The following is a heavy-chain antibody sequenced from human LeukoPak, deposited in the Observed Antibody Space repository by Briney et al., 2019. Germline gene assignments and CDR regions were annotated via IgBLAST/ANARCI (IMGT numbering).Heavy chain of an antibody. Sequence: SVKVSCKASGGTFSSYAISWVRQAPGQGLEWMGGIIPIFGTANYAQKFQGRVTITTDESTSTAYMELSSLRSEDTAVYYCAGQNDILTGYAYYYYMDVRGKGTTVTVSS. V-gene: IGHV1-69*05. CDR2: IIPIFGTA. CDR3: AGQNDILTGYAYYYYMDV. D-gene: IGHD3-9*01. J-gene: IGHJ6*03. CDR1: GGTFSSYA.